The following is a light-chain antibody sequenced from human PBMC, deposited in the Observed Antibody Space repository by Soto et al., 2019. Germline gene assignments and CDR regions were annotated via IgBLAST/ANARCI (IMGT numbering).Light chain of an antibody. CDR2: GAT. V-gene: IGKV3-15*01. CDR1: QSVSSKY. CDR3: QQYNNWPRT. J-gene: IGKJ1*01. Sequence: EIELTQSPGTLSLSPGERATLSCRASQSVSSKYLAWYQQKPGQAPRLLIHGATTRATGIPARFSGSGSGTEFTLTISSLQSEDFAVYYCQQYNNWPRTFGQGTKVDIK.